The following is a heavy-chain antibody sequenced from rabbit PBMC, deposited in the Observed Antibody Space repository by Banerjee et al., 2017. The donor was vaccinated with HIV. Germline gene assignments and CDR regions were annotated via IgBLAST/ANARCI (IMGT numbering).Heavy chain of an antibody. D-gene: IGHD4-2*01. Sequence: QEQLEESGGDLVKPEGSLTLTCKASGLDFSSSYWICWVRQAPGKGLEWIACINTISGDTVYATWAKGRFTISKASWTTVTLQMTSLTAADTATYFCARRADYAGGGNFNLWGPGTLVTVS. CDR2: INTISGDT. CDR3: ARRADYAGGGNFNL. J-gene: IGHJ4*01. CDR1: GLDFSSSYW. V-gene: IGHV1S45*01.